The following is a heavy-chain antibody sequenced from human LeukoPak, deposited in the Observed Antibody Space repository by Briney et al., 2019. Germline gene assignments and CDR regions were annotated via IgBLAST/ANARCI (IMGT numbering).Heavy chain of an antibody. V-gene: IGHV4-59*08. CDR3: ARQEARRRFYY. CDR1: GGSISSYY. CDR2: IFYSGST. D-gene: IGHD6-6*01. J-gene: IGHJ4*02. Sequence: SETLSLTCTVSGGSISSYYWSWIRQPPGKELEWIGYIFYSGSTHYNPSLKSRVTISVDTSKNQFSLKLSSVTAADTAVYYCARQEARRRFYYWGQGTLVTVSS.